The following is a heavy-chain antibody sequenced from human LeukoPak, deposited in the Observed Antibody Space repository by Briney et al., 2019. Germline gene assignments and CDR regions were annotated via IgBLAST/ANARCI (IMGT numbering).Heavy chain of an antibody. CDR1: GGSISSSSYY. CDR3: VREVGATTCADY. D-gene: IGHD1-26*01. J-gene: IGHJ4*02. CDR2: IYYTGNT. Sequence: PSETLSLTCTVSGGSISSSSYYWGWIRQPPGKGLGWIGSIYYTGNTYYNPSLKSRVTISLDTSKNQFSLKQSSVTAADTAVYYCVREVGATTCADYWGQGTLVTVSS. V-gene: IGHV4-39*02.